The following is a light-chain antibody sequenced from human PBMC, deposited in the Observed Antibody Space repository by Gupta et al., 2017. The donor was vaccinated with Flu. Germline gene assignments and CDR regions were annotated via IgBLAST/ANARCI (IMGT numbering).Light chain of an antibody. V-gene: IGKV1-5*03. CDR1: QSINSW. CDR3: QQDNSYSS. Sequence: DVQMTRSPSTLSASVGDRVTITCRASQSINSWLAWYQQKPGKAPKLLIYKASKLESGVTSRFSGSGEGKEFTLTSSRRQQDDCENYYGQQDNSYSSFGQGTKVEIK. J-gene: IGKJ1*01. CDR2: KAS.